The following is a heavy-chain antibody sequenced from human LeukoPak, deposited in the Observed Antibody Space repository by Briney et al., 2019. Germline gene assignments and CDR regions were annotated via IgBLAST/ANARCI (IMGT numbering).Heavy chain of an antibody. V-gene: IGHV4-59*11. CDR2: IYYSGST. J-gene: IGHJ6*03. D-gene: IGHD3-3*01. Sequence: SETLSLPCTVSGRSISSHYWIWIRQPPGKGLEWIGYIYYSGSTNYNPPLKSRVTISVDTSKNQFPLNLNSLTAADTAVYYCARDSGYYEFWSCNMDVWGKVTTVTVSS. CDR1: GRSISSHY. CDR3: ARDSGYYEFWSCNMDV.